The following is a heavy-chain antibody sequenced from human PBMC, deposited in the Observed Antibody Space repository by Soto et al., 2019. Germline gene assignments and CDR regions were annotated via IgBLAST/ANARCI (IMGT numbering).Heavy chain of an antibody. D-gene: IGHD4-17*01. CDR3: ARHATVVKYYYGMDV. V-gene: IGHV4-59*08. CDR1: VGSITSYH. Sequence: SETLCITCVFSVGSITSYHWIWIGQFPGKGLEWIAYTAYTGNTNYNPSLKSRVTISMDTSKNQLSLKLTSMTAADTAMYYCARHATVVKYYYGMDVWGQGTTVTVSS. J-gene: IGHJ6*01. CDR2: TAYTGNT.